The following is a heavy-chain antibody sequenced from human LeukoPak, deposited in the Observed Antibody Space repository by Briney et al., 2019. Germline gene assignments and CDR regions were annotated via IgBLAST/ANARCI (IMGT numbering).Heavy chain of an antibody. D-gene: IGHD1-26*01. V-gene: IGHV1-24*01. CDR2: FDPEDGET. CDR3: ATEGGSYYNWFDP. Sequence: ASVKVSCKVSGHTLTELSMHWVRQAPGKGLEWMGGFDPEDGETIYAQKFQGRVTMAEDTSTDTAYMELSSLRSEDTAVYYCATEGGSYYNWFDPWGQGTLVTVSS. J-gene: IGHJ5*02. CDR1: GHTLTELS.